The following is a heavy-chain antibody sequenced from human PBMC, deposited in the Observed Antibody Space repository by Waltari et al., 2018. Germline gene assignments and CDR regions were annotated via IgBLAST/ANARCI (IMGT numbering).Heavy chain of an antibody. CDR1: GFTFSSYA. D-gene: IGHD6-13*01. J-gene: IGHJ4*02. Sequence: EVQLLESGGGLVQPGGSLRLSCAASGFTFSSYAMSWVRQASGNGLDWGSLISGSGGNTYYADSVKGRFTISRDNSKNTLYLQMNSLRVDDTAVYYCVIRSRAADGKGYFDYWGQGTQVTVSS. CDR2: ISGSGGNT. V-gene: IGHV3-23*01. CDR3: VIRSRAADGKGYFDY.